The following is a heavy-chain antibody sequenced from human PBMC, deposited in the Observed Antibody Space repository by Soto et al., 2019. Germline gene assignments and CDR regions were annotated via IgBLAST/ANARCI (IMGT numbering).Heavy chain of an antibody. J-gene: IGHJ4*02. CDR3: ASSPPMGYYDFWSGYQTDY. Sequence: EVQLVESGGGLVQPGGSLRLSCAASGFSVSRNYMSWVRKAPGKGLEWVSVIYSGGSTYYADSVKGRFTISRHNSKNTLYLQMNSLRAEDTAVYYCASSPPMGYYDFWSGYQTDYWGQGTLVTVSS. CDR1: GFSVSRNY. D-gene: IGHD3-3*01. CDR2: IYSGGST. V-gene: IGHV3-53*04.